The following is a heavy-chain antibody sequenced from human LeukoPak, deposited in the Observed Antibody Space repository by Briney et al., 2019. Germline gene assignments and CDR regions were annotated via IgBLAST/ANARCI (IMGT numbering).Heavy chain of an antibody. Sequence: GGSLRLSCAASGFTFSSYWMSWVRQAPGKGLEWVANIKQDGSEKYYVDSVKGRFTISRDNAKNSLYLQMNSLRAEDTAVYYCARDEGGDPTLYFDYWGQGTLVTVSS. CDR2: IKQDGSEK. CDR3: ARDEGGDPTLYFDY. J-gene: IGHJ4*02. D-gene: IGHD4-17*01. CDR1: GFTFSSYW. V-gene: IGHV3-7*01.